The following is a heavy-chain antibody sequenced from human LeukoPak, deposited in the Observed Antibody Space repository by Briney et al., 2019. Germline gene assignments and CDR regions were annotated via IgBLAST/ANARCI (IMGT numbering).Heavy chain of an antibody. CDR2: INPSGGST. CDR3: ARGTRHTMIVVENYFDY. CDR1: GYTFTSYY. J-gene: IGHJ4*02. D-gene: IGHD3-22*01. Sequence: ASVKVSCKASGYTFTSYYMHWVRQAPGQGLGWMGIINPSGGSTSYAQKFQGRVTMTRDTSTSTVYMELSSLRSEDTAVYYCARGTRHTMIVVENYFDYWGQGTLVTVSS. V-gene: IGHV1-46*01.